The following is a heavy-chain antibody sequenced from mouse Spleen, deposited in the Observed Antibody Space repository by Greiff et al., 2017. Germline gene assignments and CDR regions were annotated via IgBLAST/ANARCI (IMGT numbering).Heavy chain of an antibody. CDR1: GFTFTDYY. V-gene: IGHV7-3*01. J-gene: IGHJ2*01. CDR3: ARSPAVVATDY. CDR2: IRNKANGYTT. D-gene: IGHD1-1*01. Sequence: EVKLVESGGGLVQPGGSLSLSCAASGFTFTDYYMSWVRQPPGKALEWLGFIRNKANGYTTEYSASVKGRFTISRDNSQSILYLQMNALRAEDSATYYCARSPAVVATDYWGQGTTLTVSS.